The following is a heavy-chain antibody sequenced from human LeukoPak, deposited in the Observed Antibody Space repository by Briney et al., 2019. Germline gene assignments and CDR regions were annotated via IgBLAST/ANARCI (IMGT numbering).Heavy chain of an antibody. Sequence: PGGSLRLSCAASGFTFGNYWMHWVRQAPGEGLVWVSRINSDETSTSYADSVKGRFTISRDNAKNTLYLQMNSLRAEDTAVYYCVRRTYYYDSSGYHDAFDTWGQGTMVTVSS. CDR1: GFTFGNYW. D-gene: IGHD3-22*01. V-gene: IGHV3-74*01. J-gene: IGHJ3*02. CDR2: INSDETST. CDR3: VRRTYYYDSSGYHDAFDT.